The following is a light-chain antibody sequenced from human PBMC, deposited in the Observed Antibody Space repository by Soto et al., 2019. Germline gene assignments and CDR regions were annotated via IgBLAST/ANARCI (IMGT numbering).Light chain of an antibody. V-gene: IGLV6-57*02. CDR1: SGTVVTNY. J-gene: IGLJ2*01. Sequence: NFMLAQPHSVSESPGKMVTISCTGSSGTVVTNYVQWYQQRPGSAPTTVIYEDNQRPSGVPDRFSGSIDRSSNSASLTISGLKTEDEADYYCQSSDSRNHVVFGGGTKVTVL. CDR2: EDN. CDR3: QSSDSRNHVV.